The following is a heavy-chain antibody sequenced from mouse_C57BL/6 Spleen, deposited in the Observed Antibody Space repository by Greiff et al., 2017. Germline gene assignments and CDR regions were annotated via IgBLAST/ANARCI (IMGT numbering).Heavy chain of an antibody. D-gene: IGHD2-5*01. CDR1: GYTFTNYW. CDR3: ARGDSNRYFDV. V-gene: IGHV1-63*01. CDR2: IYPGGGYT. J-gene: IGHJ1*03. Sequence: QVQLQQSGAELVRPGTSVKMSCKASGYTFTNYWIGWAKQRPGHGLEWIGDIYPGGGYTNYNEKFKGKATLTADKSSSTAYMQFSSLTSEDSAIYYCARGDSNRYFDVWGTGTTVTVSS.